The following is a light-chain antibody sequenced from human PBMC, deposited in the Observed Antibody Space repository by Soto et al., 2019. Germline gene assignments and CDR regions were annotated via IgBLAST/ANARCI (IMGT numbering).Light chain of an antibody. CDR3: ISYTGSSTSYV. V-gene: IGLV2-14*01. CDR1: RRDIGSYNY. J-gene: IGLJ1*01. Sequence: QSVLTQPASVSGSPGQSITISCSGTRRDIGSYNYVAWYQQFPGKTPKILIYGVSNRPSGVSSRFSGSKSGNTASLTISGLQAEDEADYYCISYTGSSTSYVFGSGTKLTVL. CDR2: GVS.